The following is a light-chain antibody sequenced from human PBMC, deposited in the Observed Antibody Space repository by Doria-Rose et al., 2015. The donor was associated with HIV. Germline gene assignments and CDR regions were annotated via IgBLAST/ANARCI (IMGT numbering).Light chain of an antibody. Sequence: RASQSVRSNLAWYQEKVGQAPRLLIYGASTRATGIPARFSGSGSGTEFTLTISSLQSEDFAVYYCQQYHNRPPAITFGQGTRLEIK. CDR3: QQYHNRPPAIT. V-gene: IGKV3-15*01. CDR2: GAS. CDR1: QSVRSN. J-gene: IGKJ5*01.